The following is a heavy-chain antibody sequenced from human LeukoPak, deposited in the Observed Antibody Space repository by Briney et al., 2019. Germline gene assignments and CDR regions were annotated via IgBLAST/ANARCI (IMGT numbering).Heavy chain of an antibody. CDR1: GYTLTELS. Sequence: GASVKVSCKVSGYTLTELSMHWVRQAPGKGLEWMGGLDPEDGETIYAQKFQGRATMTEDTSTDTAYMELSSLRSEDTAVYYCALFPTQGWVWNDGLNFDYWGQGTLVTVSS. D-gene: IGHD1-1*01. CDR2: LDPEDGET. J-gene: IGHJ4*02. V-gene: IGHV1-24*01. CDR3: ALFPTQGWVWNDGLNFDY.